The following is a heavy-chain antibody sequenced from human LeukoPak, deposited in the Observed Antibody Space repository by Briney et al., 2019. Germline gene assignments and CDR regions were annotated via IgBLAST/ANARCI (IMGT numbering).Heavy chain of an antibody. CDR1: GFTFSSYD. Sequence: QPGGSLRLSCAASGFTFSSYDMHWVRQATGKGLEWVSAISGSGGSTYYADSVKGRFTISRDNSQNTLHLQMNSLRPEDTAVYYCAKREVVVRGVHFYGMDVWGQGSTVTVSS. V-gene: IGHV3-23*01. CDR2: ISGSGGST. CDR3: AKREVVVRGVHFYGMDV. J-gene: IGHJ6*02. D-gene: IGHD3-10*01.